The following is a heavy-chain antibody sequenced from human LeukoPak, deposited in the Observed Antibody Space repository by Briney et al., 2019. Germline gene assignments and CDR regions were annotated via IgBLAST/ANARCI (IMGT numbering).Heavy chain of an antibody. CDR1: GGSINNYY. Sequence: PSETLSLTCAVSGGSINNYYWGWIRQPPGKGLEWLGYIHSSGSTNYNPSLKSRVTILVDTSKNQFSLKLTSVTAAVTAVYYCTREGYDGGGYYLDYWSQGILVTVSS. J-gene: IGHJ4*02. V-gene: IGHV4-59*01. CDR2: IHSSGST. CDR3: TREGYDGGGYYLDY. D-gene: IGHD3-22*01.